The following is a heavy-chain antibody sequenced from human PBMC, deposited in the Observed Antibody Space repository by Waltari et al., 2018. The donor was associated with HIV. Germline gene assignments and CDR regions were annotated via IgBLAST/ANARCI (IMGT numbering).Heavy chain of an antibody. CDR2: IYYSGST. CDR3: ASPRRYCSSTSCKPKAFDI. J-gene: IGHJ3*02. Sequence: QLQLQESGPGLVKPSETLSLTCTVSGGSISSSSYYWGWIRQHPGKGLEWIGSIYYSGSTYYNPSLKSRVTISVDTSKNQFSLKLSSVTAADTAVYYCASPRRYCSSTSCKPKAFDIWGQGTMVTVSS. V-gene: IGHV4-39*01. D-gene: IGHD2-2*01. CDR1: GGSISSSSYY.